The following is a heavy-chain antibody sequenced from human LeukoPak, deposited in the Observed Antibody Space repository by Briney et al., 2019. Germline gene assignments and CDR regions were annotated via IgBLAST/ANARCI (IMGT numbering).Heavy chain of an antibody. D-gene: IGHD2-15*01. V-gene: IGHV3-74*01. Sequence: PGGSLRLSCEASGFTFSSYWMHWARQVPGKGLVWVSRINSDGSSTNYADSGKGRFTISRDNAKNTLYLQMNSLRAEDTAVYYCARGRGYCFGVNCYFDYWGQGTLVTVSS. CDR1: GFTFSSYW. CDR3: ARGRGYCFGVNCYFDY. CDR2: INSDGSST. J-gene: IGHJ4*02.